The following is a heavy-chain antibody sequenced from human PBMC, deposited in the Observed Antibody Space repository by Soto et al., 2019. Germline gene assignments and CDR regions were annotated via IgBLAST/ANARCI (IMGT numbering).Heavy chain of an antibody. CDR1: GGTVSSYT. Sequence: QFQLVQSGAEVKKPGSSVKVSCKASGGTVSSYTISWVRQAPGQGLEWMGRIIPILGIPNYAQKFQGSGTITADKSTSTAYMELSSLSSEDTAVYYCAIDGSGTYYYPGYWGQGTLVTVSS. V-gene: IGHV1-69*02. CDR2: IIPILGIP. CDR3: AIDGSGTYYYPGY. J-gene: IGHJ4*02. D-gene: IGHD3-10*01.